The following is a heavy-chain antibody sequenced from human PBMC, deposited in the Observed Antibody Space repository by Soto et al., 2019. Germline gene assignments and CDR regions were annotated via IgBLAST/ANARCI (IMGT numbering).Heavy chain of an antibody. V-gene: IGHV1-69*13. D-gene: IGHD6-13*01. CDR2: IIPIFGTA. Sequence: SVKVSCKASGGTFSSYAISWVRQAPGQGLEWMGGIIPIFGTANYAQKFQGRVTITADESTSTAYMELSSLRSEDTAVYYCASTTGYSSSWPYYFDYWGQGXLVTVYS. CDR3: ASTTGYSSSWPYYFDY. CDR1: GGTFSSYA. J-gene: IGHJ4*02.